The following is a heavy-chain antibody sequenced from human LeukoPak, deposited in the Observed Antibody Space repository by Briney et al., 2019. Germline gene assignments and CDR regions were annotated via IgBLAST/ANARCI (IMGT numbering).Heavy chain of an antibody. CDR1: GGSISSSSYY. J-gene: IGHJ3*02. CDR2: IYYSGST. Sequence: PSETLSLTRTVSGGSISSSSYYWGWIRQPPGKGLEWIGSIYYSGSTYYNPSLKSRVTISVDTSKNQFSLKLSSVTAADTAVYYCARAKSRTMIVSAFFDIWGQGTMVTVSS. V-gene: IGHV4-39*01. CDR3: ARAKSRTMIVSAFFDI. D-gene: IGHD3-22*01.